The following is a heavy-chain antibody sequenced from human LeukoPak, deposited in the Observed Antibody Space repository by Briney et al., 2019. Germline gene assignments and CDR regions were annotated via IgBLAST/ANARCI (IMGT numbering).Heavy chain of an antibody. D-gene: IGHD1-26*01. CDR1: GFTFSSYA. CDR3: ARAPYSGSHYTLDY. CDR2: ISYDGSNK. V-gene: IGHV3-30-3*01. Sequence: GGSLRLSCAASGFTFSSYAMHWVRQAPGKGLEWVAVISYDGSNKYYADSVKGRFTISRDNSKNTLYLQMNSLRAEDTAVYYCARAPYSGSHYTLDYWGQGTLVTVSS. J-gene: IGHJ4*02.